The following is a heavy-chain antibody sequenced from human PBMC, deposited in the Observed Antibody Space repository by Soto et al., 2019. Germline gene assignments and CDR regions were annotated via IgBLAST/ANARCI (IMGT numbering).Heavy chain of an antibody. CDR3: ARDRRLRQTYYYYGMDV. V-gene: IGHV1-69*13. Sequence: SVKVSCKASGGTFSSYAISWVRQAPGQGLEWMGGIIPIFGTANYAQKFQGRVTITADESTSTAYMELSSLRSDDTAVYYCARDRRLRQTYYYYGMDVWGQGTTVTVSS. D-gene: IGHD5-12*01. J-gene: IGHJ6*02. CDR2: IIPIFGTA. CDR1: GGTFSSYA.